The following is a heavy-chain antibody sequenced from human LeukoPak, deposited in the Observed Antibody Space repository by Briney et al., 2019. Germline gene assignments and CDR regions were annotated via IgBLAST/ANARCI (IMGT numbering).Heavy chain of an antibody. J-gene: IGHJ4*02. Sequence: GGSLRLSCAASGFTFSSYEMNWVRQAPGKGLEWISYISSSVSTMYYADSVKGRFTISRDNAKNSLYLQMNSLRAEDTAIYYCASSSWYALDYWGQGTLVTVSS. CDR1: GFTFSSYE. D-gene: IGHD6-13*01. V-gene: IGHV3-48*03. CDR3: ASSSWYALDY. CDR2: ISSSVSTM.